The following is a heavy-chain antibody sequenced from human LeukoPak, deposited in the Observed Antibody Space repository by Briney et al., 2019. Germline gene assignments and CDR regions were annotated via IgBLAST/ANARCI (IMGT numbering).Heavy chain of an antibody. CDR1: GFTFSTYW. D-gene: IGHD3-10*01. V-gene: IGHV3-7*03. CDR3: ARDDRIMVRGVPDY. CDR2: IKQDGSEK. J-gene: IGHJ4*02. Sequence: GGSLRLSCAASGFTFSTYWMSWVRQAPGKGLEWVANIKQDGSEKFYVDSVKGRFTISRDNAKNSMYLQMNSLRAEDTAVYYCARDDRIMVRGVPDYWGQGTQVTDSS.